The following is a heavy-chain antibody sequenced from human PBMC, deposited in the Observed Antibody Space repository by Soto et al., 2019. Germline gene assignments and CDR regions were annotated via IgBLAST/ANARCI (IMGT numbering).Heavy chain of an antibody. CDR3: GGGAPAGRRPSAF. CDR2: IYPGDSDT. CDR1: EYSFTTYW. V-gene: IGHV5-51*01. Sequence: PGESLKISCKDSEYSFTTYWIGWVRQQPGKGLEWMGIIYPGDSDTRYSPSFQGQVTISVDKSISTAYLQWSSLKASDTAMYYCGGGAPAGRRPSAFWGKGPPAPVSP. J-gene: IGHJ4*02. D-gene: IGHD6-13*01.